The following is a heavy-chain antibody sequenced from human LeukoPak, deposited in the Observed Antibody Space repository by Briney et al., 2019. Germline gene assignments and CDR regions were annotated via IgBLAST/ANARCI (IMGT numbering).Heavy chain of an antibody. Sequence: GGSLRLSCAASGFTFSSHGTNWVRQAPGKGLEWVSGIIPSGHTTYYADSVRGRFTISRDNSRNTLYLQMNSLRAEDTAVYYCAKDDRWLQFCCWGQGTLVTVSA. V-gene: IGHV3-23*01. CDR3: AKDDRWLQFCC. CDR2: IIPSGHTT. CDR1: GFTFSSHG. J-gene: IGHJ4*02. D-gene: IGHD5-24*01.